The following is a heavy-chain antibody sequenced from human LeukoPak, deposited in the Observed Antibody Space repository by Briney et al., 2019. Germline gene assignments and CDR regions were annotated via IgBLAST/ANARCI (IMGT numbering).Heavy chain of an antibody. V-gene: IGHV6-1*01. Sequence: SQTLSLTCAISGDSVSSNSAAWNWLRQSPSRGLEWLGRTYYGSKWSSDYAVSMESRIIINSDTSKNQFSPQLNSVTPEDTAVYYCARGRSWPLDYWGQGTLVTVSS. CDR2: TYYGSKWSS. J-gene: IGHJ4*02. CDR3: ARGRSWPLDY. CDR1: GDSVSSNSAA. D-gene: IGHD6-13*01.